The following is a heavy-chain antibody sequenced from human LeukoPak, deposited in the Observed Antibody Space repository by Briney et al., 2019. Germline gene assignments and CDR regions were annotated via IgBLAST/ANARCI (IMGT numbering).Heavy chain of an antibody. J-gene: IGHJ4*02. V-gene: IGHV3-23*01. Sequence: GGSLRLSCTASGFPFSSYAMSWVRLAPGKGLEWVSSIISSGDITYYPDSLKGRFTLSRDNSKNTVYLQKDSLRPDDSAVYYCAKNAGYSYGLYYFDYWGQGALVTVSS. CDR2: IISSGDIT. D-gene: IGHD5-18*01. CDR3: AKNAGYSYGLYYFDY. CDR1: GFPFSSYA.